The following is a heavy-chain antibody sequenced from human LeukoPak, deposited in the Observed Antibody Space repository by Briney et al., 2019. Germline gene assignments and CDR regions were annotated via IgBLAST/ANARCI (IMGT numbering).Heavy chain of an antibody. CDR3: ARDTTVDDAFDI. V-gene: IGHV3-66*01. Sequence: PGGSLRPSCAASGFTVSSNYMSWVRQAPGKGLEWVSVIYSGGSTYYADSVKGRFTISRDNSKNTLYLQMNSLRAEDTAVYYCARDTTVDDAFDIWGQGTMVTVSS. CDR2: IYSGGST. CDR1: GFTVSSNY. D-gene: IGHD4-23*01. J-gene: IGHJ3*02.